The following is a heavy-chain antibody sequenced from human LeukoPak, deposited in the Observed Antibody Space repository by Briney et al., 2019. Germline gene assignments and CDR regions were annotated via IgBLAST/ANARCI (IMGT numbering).Heavy chain of an antibody. CDR1: GFTFRSYG. CDR2: TQYDGSNT. V-gene: IGHV3-30*02. Sequence: PGGSLRLSCAASGFTFRSYGMHWVRQAPGKGLQWVAFTQYDGSNTYYGDSVKGRFTISRGNSENTLYLQMNSLRAEDTAVYYCAKDHSGYCLSASSLCYVDVWGKGTTVTVSS. CDR3: AKDHSGYCLSASSLCYVDV. D-gene: IGHD2-2*01. J-gene: IGHJ6*03.